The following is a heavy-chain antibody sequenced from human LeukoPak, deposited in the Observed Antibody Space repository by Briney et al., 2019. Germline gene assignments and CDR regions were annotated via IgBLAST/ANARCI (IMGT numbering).Heavy chain of an antibody. CDR3: AKEEGYYYDSGGYYVEYFQH. D-gene: IGHD3-22*01. CDR1: GGSISSGDYY. V-gene: IGHV3-53*01. J-gene: IGHJ1*01. Sequence: ETLSLTCTVSGGSISSGDYYWSWIRQPPGKGLEWVSVIYSGGTTYYADSVKGRFTFSRDNSKNTLYLQMNSLRAEDTAVYYCAKEEGYYYDSGGYYVEYFQHWGQGTLVTVSS. CDR2: IYSGGTT.